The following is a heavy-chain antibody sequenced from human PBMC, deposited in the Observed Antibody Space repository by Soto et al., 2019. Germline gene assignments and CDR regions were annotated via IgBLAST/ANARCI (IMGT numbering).Heavy chain of an antibody. CDR2: FRSKAYGGTT. J-gene: IGHJ6*02. CDR1: GFTFGDYA. D-gene: IGHD3-22*01. CDR3: TRTAGYYDSSGYYSGYYYYGMDV. Sequence: GSLRLSCTASGFTFGDYAMSWVRQAPGKGLEWVGFFRSKAYGGTTEYAASVKGRFTISRDDSKSIAYLQMNSLKTEDTAVFYCTRTAGYYDSSGYYSGYYYYGMDVWGRGTTVTVSS. V-gene: IGHV3-49*04.